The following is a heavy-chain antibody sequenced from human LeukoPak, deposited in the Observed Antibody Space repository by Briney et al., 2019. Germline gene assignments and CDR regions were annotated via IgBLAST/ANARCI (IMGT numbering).Heavy chain of an antibody. D-gene: IGHD1-26*01. CDR3: ATGVGAGEDFDY. Sequence: ASVKVSCKVSGYTLTELSMHWVRQAPGKGLEWMGGFDPEDGETIYAQKFQGRVTMTEDTSTDTAYMELSSLRSEDTAVYYCATGVGAGEDFDYWGQGTLVTVSS. J-gene: IGHJ4*02. V-gene: IGHV1-24*01. CDR2: FDPEDGET. CDR1: GYTLTELS.